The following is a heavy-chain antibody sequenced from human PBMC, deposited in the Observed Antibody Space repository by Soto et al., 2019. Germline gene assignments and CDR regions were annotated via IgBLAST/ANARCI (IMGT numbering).Heavy chain of an antibody. CDR2: ISSDGSTT. V-gene: IGHV3-74*01. CDR3: ARDQSDIAADYFDY. Sequence: PGGSLRVSCAASGFTFSSYWMHWVRQAPGKGLVWVSRISSDGSTTNYADSVKGRFTISRDNAKNTLYLEMNFLSAEDTAIYYCARDQSDIAADYFDYWGQGTLVTVSS. J-gene: IGHJ4*02. D-gene: IGHD6-25*01. CDR1: GFTFSSYW.